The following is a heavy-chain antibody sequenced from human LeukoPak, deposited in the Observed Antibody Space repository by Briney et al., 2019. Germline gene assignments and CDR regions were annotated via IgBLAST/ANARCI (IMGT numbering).Heavy chain of an antibody. CDR2: INNKEAT. V-gene: IGHV4-4*09. Sequence: SETLSFTCTVSGVSMSAYQWSWVRPSPEQGLEWIRCINNKEATSYNPSLKSRVNTSVETSKSQFSLRLTSVTAEDRAMYYCGTSNDAKIDPFDHWGQGAPVTVSS. J-gene: IGHJ4*02. CDR1: GVSMSAYQ. CDR3: GTSNDAKIDPFDH. D-gene: IGHD2-8*01.